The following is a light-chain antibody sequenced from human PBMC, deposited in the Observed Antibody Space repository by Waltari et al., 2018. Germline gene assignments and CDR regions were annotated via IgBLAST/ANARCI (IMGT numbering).Light chain of an antibody. J-gene: IGLJ3*02. CDR2: RND. Sequence: QSVLTQPPSASGTPGQRVTISCSGTSSNLGNNVVNWYQQVPGTAPKPRICRNDLRPSGVPDRFPAAKSGTSASLAISGLQSEDEAEYYCASWDDSLNGHWVFGGGTKVTVL. CDR1: SSNLGNNV. V-gene: IGLV1-44*01. CDR3: ASWDDSLNGHWV.